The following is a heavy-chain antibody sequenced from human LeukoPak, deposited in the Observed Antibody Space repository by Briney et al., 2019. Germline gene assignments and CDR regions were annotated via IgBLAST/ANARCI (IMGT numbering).Heavy chain of an antibody. V-gene: IGHV3-21*01. CDR2: ISSSSSYI. CDR3: ARGMYDLWSGYYKDYYGMDV. D-gene: IGHD3-3*01. CDR1: GFTFSSYS. Sequence: PGGSLRLSCAASGFTFSSYSMNWVRQAPGKGLEWVSSISSSSSYIYYADSVKGRFTISRDNAKNSLYLQMNSLRAEDTAVYYCARGMYDLWSGYYKDYYGMDVWGQGTTVTVSS. J-gene: IGHJ6*02.